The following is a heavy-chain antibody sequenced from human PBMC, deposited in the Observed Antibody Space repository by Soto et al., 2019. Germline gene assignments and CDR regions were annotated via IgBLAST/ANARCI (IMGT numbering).Heavy chain of an antibody. CDR3: AGRRSGYRLKY. J-gene: IGHJ4*02. D-gene: IGHD3-3*01. Sequence: SETLSLTCAVYGGSFSGYYWSWIRQPPGKGLEWIGEINHSGSTNYNPSLKSRVTISVDTSKNQFSLKLSSVTAADTAVYYCAGRRSGYRLKYWGQGTLVTVSS. CDR2: INHSGST. CDR1: GGSFSGYY. V-gene: IGHV4-34*01.